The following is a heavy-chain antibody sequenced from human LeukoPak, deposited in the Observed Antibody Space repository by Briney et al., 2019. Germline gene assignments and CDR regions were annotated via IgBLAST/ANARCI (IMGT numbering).Heavy chain of an antibody. D-gene: IGHD3-3*01. J-gene: IGHJ4*02. V-gene: IGHV4-34*01. CDR2: INHSGGA. CDR3: ARVPLRFLEPFDY. Sequence: PSGTLSLTCAVYGGSFIGYYWSWIRQPPGKGLEWIGEINHSGGANYNPSLKSRVTISADTSKSQFSLKLGSVTAADTAVYYCARVPLRFLEPFDYWGQGTLVTVSS. CDR1: GGSFIGYY.